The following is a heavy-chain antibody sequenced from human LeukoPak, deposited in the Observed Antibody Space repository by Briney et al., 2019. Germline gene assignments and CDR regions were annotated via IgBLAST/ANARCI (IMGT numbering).Heavy chain of an antibody. D-gene: IGHD3-3*01. V-gene: IGHV4-59*01. CDR3: ARVKRITIFGVVIVGYYMDV. CDR1: GGSISSYY. Sequence: PSETLSLTCTVSGGSISSYYWSWIRQPPGKGPEWIGYIYYSGSTNYNPSLKSRVTISVDTSKNQFSLKLSSVTAADTAVYYCARVKRITIFGVVIVGYYMDVWGKGTTVTVSS. J-gene: IGHJ6*03. CDR2: IYYSGST.